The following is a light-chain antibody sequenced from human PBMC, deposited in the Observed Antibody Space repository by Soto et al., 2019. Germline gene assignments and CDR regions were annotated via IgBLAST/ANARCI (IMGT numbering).Light chain of an antibody. J-gene: IGKJ4*01. CDR2: DTS. CDR3: QQRSNWPPLT. Sequence: EIVLTQSPATLSLPPGERATLSCRASQSVSSYLAWYQQKPGQAPRLLMYDTSNRATGIPARFSGSGSGTDFTLTISSLEPEDFAVYYCQQRSNWPPLTFGGGTKVEIK. CDR1: QSVSSY. V-gene: IGKV3-11*01.